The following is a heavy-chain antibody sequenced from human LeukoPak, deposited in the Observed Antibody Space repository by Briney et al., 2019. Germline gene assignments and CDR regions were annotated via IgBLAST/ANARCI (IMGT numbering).Heavy chain of an antibody. CDR3: ARGPINSSGWYYGMDV. CDR2: IYYSGST. CDR1: GGSISSYY. V-gene: IGHV4-59*12. D-gene: IGHD6-19*01. Sequence: SETLSLTCTVSGGSISSYYWSWIRQPPGKGLEWIGYIYYSGSTNYNPSLKSRVTMSVDTSKNQFSLKLSSVTAADTAVYYCARGPINSSGWYYGMDVWGQGTTVTVSS. J-gene: IGHJ6*02.